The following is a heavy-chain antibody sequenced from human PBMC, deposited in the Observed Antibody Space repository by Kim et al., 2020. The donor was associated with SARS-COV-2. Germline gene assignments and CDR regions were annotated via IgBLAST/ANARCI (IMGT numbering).Heavy chain of an antibody. CDR2: INAGNGNT. D-gene: IGHD3-10*01. J-gene: IGHJ6*02. CDR3: ARGNMVRGVSPPGGYYYGMDV. Sequence: ASVKVSCKASGYTFTSYAMHWVRQAPGQRLEWMGWINAGNGNTKYSQKFQGRVTITRDTSASTAYMELSSLRSEDTAVYYCARGNMVRGVSPPGGYYYGMDVWGQGTTVTVFS. CDR1: GYTFTSYA. V-gene: IGHV1-3*01.